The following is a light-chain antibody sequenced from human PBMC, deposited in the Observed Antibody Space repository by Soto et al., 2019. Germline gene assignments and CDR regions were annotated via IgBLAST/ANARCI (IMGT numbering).Light chain of an antibody. CDR1: SSDIGGYNY. Sequence: QSALTQPASVSGSPGQTITISCTGTSSDIGGYNYVSWYQQNPGKAPKLMIYDVSDRPSGVSKRFSGSKSGNTAARTISGLQAEDEADYYCSSYTSSSTLYVFGTGTKVTVL. V-gene: IGLV2-14*01. CDR2: DVS. J-gene: IGLJ1*01. CDR3: SSYTSSSTLYV.